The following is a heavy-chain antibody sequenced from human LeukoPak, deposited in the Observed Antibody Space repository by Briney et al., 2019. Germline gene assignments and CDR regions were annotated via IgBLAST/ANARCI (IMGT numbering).Heavy chain of an antibody. CDR1: GGSISSSSYY. CDR2: IYYSGST. V-gene: IGHV4-39*01. J-gene: IGHJ4*02. D-gene: IGHD1-26*01. Sequence: SETLSLTCTVSGGSISSSSYYWGWIRQPPGKGLEWIGSIYYSGSTYYNPSLKSRVTISVDTSKNQFSLKLSSVTAADTAVYYCARHGGSSDCFDYWGQGTLVTVSS. CDR3: ARHGGSSDCFDY.